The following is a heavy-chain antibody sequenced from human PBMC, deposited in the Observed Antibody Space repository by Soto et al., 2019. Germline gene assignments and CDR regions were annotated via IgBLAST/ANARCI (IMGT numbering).Heavy chain of an antibody. CDR2: IHHSGST. CDR3: ARHRYAGSFSYLDY. Sequence: SETLSLTCTVSGGSISGYYWIWIRQSPGKGLEWVGYIHHSGSTNYNPSLKSRVTISGDTSKNQFSLKLSSVTAADTAVNYCARHRYAGSFSYLDYWGQGTLVTVSS. D-gene: IGHD2-2*01. J-gene: IGHJ4*02. V-gene: IGHV4-59*08. CDR1: GGSISGYY.